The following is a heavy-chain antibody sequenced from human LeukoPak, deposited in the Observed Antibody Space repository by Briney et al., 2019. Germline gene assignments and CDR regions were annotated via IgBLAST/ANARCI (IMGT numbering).Heavy chain of an antibody. CDR3: AKESPYTSPRNYYFDY. CDR2: LSNSATAT. J-gene: IGHJ4*02. Sequence: GGSLRLSCAASGFTFSSYAMSWVRQAPGKGLEWVSALSNSATATYYADSVKGRFTISRDNSKNTVYLQMNSLRAEDTAIYYCAKESPYTSPRNYYFDYWGRGTLVTVSS. CDR1: GFTFSSYA. V-gene: IGHV3-23*05. D-gene: IGHD1-14*01.